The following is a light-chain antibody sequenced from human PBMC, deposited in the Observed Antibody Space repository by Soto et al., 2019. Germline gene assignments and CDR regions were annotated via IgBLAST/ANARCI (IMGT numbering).Light chain of an antibody. CDR3: SSYTSDSTYV. V-gene: IGLV2-14*01. Sequence: QSVLTQPAAVSGSPGQSITISCTGTSSDVGGYNYVSWYQQHPGKAPKLIIYEVSNRPSEISNRFSGSKSGNTASLTISGLQAEDEADYYCSSYTSDSTYVFGTGTKVTV. CDR1: SSDVGGYNY. CDR2: EVS. J-gene: IGLJ1*01.